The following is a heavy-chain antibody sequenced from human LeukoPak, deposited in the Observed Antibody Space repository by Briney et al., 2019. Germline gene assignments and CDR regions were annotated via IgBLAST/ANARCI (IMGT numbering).Heavy chain of an antibody. V-gene: IGHV4-59*01. CDR3: ARDYAFDI. Sequence: KPSETLSLTCTVSGDSISSYYWSWIRQPPGKGLEWNGCIYYSGNTNYNPSLKSRVTISIDTSKNQFSLKLSSVTAADTAVYYCARDYAFDIWGQGTMVTVSS. CDR2: IYYSGNT. CDR1: GDSISSYY. J-gene: IGHJ3*02.